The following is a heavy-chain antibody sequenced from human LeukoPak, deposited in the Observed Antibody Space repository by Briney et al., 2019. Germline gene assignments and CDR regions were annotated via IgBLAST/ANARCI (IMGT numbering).Heavy chain of an antibody. CDR1: GYTFTSYY. CDR3: ARGGYHPLFDY. J-gene: IGHJ4*02. Sequence: GASVKVSCTASGYTFTSYYMHWVRQAPGQGLEWMGIINPSGGSTSYAQKFQGRVTMTRDTSTSTVYMELSSLRSEDTAVYYRARGGYHPLFDYWGQGTLVTVSS. D-gene: IGHD5-12*01. CDR2: INPSGGST. V-gene: IGHV1-46*01.